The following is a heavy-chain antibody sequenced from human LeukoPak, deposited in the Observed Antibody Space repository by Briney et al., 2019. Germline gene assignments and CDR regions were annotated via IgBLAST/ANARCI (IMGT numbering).Heavy chain of an antibody. CDR2: ICWYRDRI. CDR1: GFPFDLYP. Sequence: GSSLSLPCGASGFPFDLYPMLGARQAPGRGVVGVSDICWYRDRIGYADSVKGRFTISRDNAKNSLYLQMNRLRAEDTALYYCAKDIAGYSSSWYLMNAFDIWGQGTMVTVSS. CDR3: AKDIAGYSSSWYLMNAFDI. J-gene: IGHJ3*02. D-gene: IGHD6-13*01. V-gene: IGHV3-9*01.